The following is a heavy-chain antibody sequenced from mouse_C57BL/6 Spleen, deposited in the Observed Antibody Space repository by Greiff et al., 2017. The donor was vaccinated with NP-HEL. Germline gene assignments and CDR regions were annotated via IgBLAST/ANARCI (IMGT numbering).Heavy chain of an antibody. CDR3: AREDGYFDY. CDR2: ISSGGSYT. CDR1: GFTFSSYG. J-gene: IGHJ2*01. D-gene: IGHD2-3*01. Sequence: VQLKESGGDLVKPGGSLKLSCAASGFTFSSYGMSWVRQTPDKRLEWVATISSGGSYTYYPDSVKGRVTISRDNAKNTLYLQMSSLKSEDTAMYYCAREDGYFDYWGQGTTLTVSS. V-gene: IGHV5-6*01.